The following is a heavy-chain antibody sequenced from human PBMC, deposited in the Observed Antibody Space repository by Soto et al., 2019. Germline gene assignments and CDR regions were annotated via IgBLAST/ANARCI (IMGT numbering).Heavy chain of an antibody. J-gene: IGHJ5*01. CDR2: IYKSATT. Sequence: SETLSLTCSVSGDSISTVDYFWAWIRQPPGQSLEYIGYIYKSATTYYNPSFESRVAISLDTSKSQFSLNVTSVTAADTAVYFCARGRYCLTGRCFPNWFDSWGQGTLVTVYS. CDR1: GDSISTVDYF. D-gene: IGHD2-15*01. V-gene: IGHV4-30-4*01. CDR3: ARGRYCLTGRCFPNWFDS.